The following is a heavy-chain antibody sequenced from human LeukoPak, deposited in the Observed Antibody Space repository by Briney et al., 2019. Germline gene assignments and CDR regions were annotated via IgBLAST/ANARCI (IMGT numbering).Heavy chain of an antibody. D-gene: IGHD2-2*02. CDR3: AKASVAIPQYCNS. J-gene: IGHJ5*02. CDR1: GFTFGNYA. Sequence: GGSLRLSCEAYGFTFGNYAMNWVRQAPGKGLEWVSTISGTGSSTYYADSAKGRFTISRDNSKDTLFLQLNSLTAADTAMYFCAKASVAIPQYCNSWGQGTLVTVSS. CDR2: ISGTGSST. V-gene: IGHV3-23*01.